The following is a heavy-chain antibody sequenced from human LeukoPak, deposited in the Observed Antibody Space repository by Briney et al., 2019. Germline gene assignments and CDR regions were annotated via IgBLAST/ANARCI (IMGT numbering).Heavy chain of an antibody. Sequence: GESLKISCRASGYTFTNYWIGWVRQMPGKGVEWMGLVYPVDSDSRYGPSFQGQVTLLADKSISTAYLKWNSLKASETAMYFCARRARTGSKWYFDHWGQGNLVTVSS. CDR2: VYPVDSDS. CDR1: GYTFTNYW. CDR3: ARRARTGSKWYFDH. V-gene: IGHV5-51*01. J-gene: IGHJ4*02. D-gene: IGHD3/OR15-3a*01.